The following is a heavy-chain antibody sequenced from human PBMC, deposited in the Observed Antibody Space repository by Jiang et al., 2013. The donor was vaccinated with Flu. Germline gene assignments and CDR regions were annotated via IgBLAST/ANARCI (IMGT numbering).Heavy chain of an antibody. Sequence: SGAEVKKPGASVKVSCKASGYTFTGYYMHWVRQAPGQGLEWMGWINPNSGGTNYAQKFQGRVTMTRDTSISTAYMELSRLRSEDTAVYYCARASSDCSSPTCPFHYWGQGTLVTVSS. V-gene: IGHV1-2*02. CDR3: ARASSDCSSPTCPFHY. J-gene: IGHJ4*02. CDR1: GYTFTGYY. D-gene: IGHD2-2*01. CDR2: INPNSGGT.